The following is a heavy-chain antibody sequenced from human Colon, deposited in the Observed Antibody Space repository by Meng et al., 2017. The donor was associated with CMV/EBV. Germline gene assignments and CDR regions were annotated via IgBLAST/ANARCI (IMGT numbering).Heavy chain of an antibody. V-gene: IGHV4-59*01. J-gene: IGHJ2*01. CDR1: GFTFSAYG. CDR2: IYYSGST. Sequence: GSLRLSCAASGFTFSAYGMHWVRQAPGKGLEWIGYIYYSGSTNYNPSLKSRVTISVDTSKNQFSLKLSSVTAADTAVYYCARARGGAAHFDLWGRGTLVTVSS. CDR3: ARARGGAAHFDL. D-gene: IGHD3-16*01.